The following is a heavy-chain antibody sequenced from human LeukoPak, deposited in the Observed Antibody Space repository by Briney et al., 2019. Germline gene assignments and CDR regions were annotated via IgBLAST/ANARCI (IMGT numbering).Heavy chain of an antibody. Sequence: GGSLRLSCAAAGFTVSTSAMSWVRQAPGKGLEWVSSISRSGSTKYYADSVKGRFTISRDNSKNTLYLQMNSLRAEDTAVYYCARDRTLRFLECPGGYWGQGTLVTVSS. J-gene: IGHJ4*02. V-gene: IGHV3-48*01. CDR3: ARDRTLRFLECPGGY. CDR2: ISRSGSTK. D-gene: IGHD3-3*01. CDR1: GFTVSTSA.